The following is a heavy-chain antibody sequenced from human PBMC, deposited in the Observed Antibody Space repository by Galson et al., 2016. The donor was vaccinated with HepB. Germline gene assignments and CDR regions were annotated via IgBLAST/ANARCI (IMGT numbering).Heavy chain of an antibody. CDR3: ARIAYGGNGPFDI. Sequence: SLRLSCAASRFNFDNYAMSWVRQAPGKGLEWLANIKEDGSDKYYVASVKGRFTISRDNGKNSLYLQMSSLRDEDTAVYHCARIAYGGNGPFDIWGQGTMVTVSA. J-gene: IGHJ3*02. V-gene: IGHV3-7*03. CDR1: RFNFDNYA. D-gene: IGHD4-23*01. CDR2: IKEDGSDK.